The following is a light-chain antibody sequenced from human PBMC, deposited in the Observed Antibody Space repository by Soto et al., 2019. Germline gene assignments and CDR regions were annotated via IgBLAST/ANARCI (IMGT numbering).Light chain of an antibody. CDR2: DAS. J-gene: IGKJ1*01. CDR3: QQYGSSGT. V-gene: IGKV3-20*01. CDR1: QSVSSN. Sequence: EIVMTQSPATLPVSPGERATLSCRASQSVSSNLAWYQQKPGQAPRLLISDASDRATGIPDRFSGSGSGTDFTLTISRLEPEDFAVYYCQQYGSSGTFGQGTKVDIK.